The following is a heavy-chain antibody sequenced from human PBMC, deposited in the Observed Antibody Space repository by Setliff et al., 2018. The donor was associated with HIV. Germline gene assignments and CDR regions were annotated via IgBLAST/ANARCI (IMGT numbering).Heavy chain of an antibody. Sequence: KSSETLSLTCAVSGGSISSSSYYWGWIRQPPGKGLEWIGSIYYSGSTCYNPSLKSRVTISVDTSKNQFSLKLSSVTAADTAVYYCASYRKAERWLQLGGNFDYWGQGTLVTVSS. V-gene: IGHV4-39*01. J-gene: IGHJ4*02. CDR1: GGSISSSSYY. CDR2: IYYSGST. CDR3: ASYRKAERWLQLGGNFDY. D-gene: IGHD5-12*01.